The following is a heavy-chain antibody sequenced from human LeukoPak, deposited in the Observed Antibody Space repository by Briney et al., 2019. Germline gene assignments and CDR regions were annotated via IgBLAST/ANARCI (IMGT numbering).Heavy chain of an antibody. J-gene: IGHJ4*02. CDR3: AKDTRLSVGTSPFDY. Sequence: PGGSLRLSCAASGFTFNTYAMAWVRQAPGKGLEWVSAFSGSGGTYYADSVKGRFTISRDNSKNTLYLQMNNLRADDTALYYCAKDTRLSVGTSPFDYWGQGTLVTVSS. V-gene: IGHV3-23*01. CDR1: GFTFNTYA. D-gene: IGHD4-23*01. CDR2: FSGSGGT.